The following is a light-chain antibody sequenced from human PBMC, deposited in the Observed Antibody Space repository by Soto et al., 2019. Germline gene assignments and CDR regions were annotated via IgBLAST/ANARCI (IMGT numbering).Light chain of an antibody. CDR2: EDS. CDR3: CSYAGSSTPV. CDR1: SSAVGTYNL. Sequence: QSVLTQPASVSGSPGQSITISCTGTSSAVGTYNLVSWYQQHPGKAPKLMIYEDSKRPSGVSNRFSGSKSGNTASLTISGLQAEDETDYYCCSYAGSSTPVFGGGTKLTVL. J-gene: IGLJ2*01. V-gene: IGLV2-23*01.